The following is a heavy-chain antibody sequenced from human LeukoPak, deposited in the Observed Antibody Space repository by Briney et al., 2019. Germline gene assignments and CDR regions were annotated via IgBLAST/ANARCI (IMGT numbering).Heavy chain of an antibody. CDR1: GGSFSRYV. CDR3: ASHCNGGSCYSDYFYYMDV. J-gene: IGHJ6*03. CDR2: INHSGST. Sequence: KPSETLSLTCGVYGGSFSRYVWSWIRQPPGKGLEWIGEINHSGSTDYNPSLKSRVTISVDTSKNQFSLNLRSATAADTAVYYCASHCNGGSCYSDYFYYMDVWGKGTTVTVSS. V-gene: IGHV4-34*01. D-gene: IGHD2-15*01.